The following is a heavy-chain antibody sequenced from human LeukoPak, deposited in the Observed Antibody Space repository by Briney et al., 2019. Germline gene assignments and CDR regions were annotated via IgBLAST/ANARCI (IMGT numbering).Heavy chain of an antibody. Sequence: PSETLSLTCAVYGGSFSGYCWSWIRQPPGKGLEWIGEINHSGSTNYNPSLKSRVTISVDTSKNQFSLKLSSVTAADTAVYYCAAGGLLWFGEYQPWGQGTLVTVSS. D-gene: IGHD3-10*01. CDR3: AAGGLLWFGEYQP. V-gene: IGHV4-34*01. CDR1: GGSFSGYC. CDR2: INHSGST. J-gene: IGHJ5*02.